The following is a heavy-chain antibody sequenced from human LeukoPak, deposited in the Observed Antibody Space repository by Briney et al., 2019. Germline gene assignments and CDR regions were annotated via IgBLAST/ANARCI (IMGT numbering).Heavy chain of an antibody. CDR1: GGSISSGGYY. CDR3: AREITSAAGYFDS. D-gene: IGHD6-13*01. J-gene: IGHJ4*02. V-gene: IGHV4-31*03. Sequence: SQTLSLTCTVSGGSISSGGYYWTWIRQHPGKGLEWIGYIFYTGSTYYNPSLRGRIDMSVDTSKNQFSLKLFVTAADAAVYYCAREITSAAGYFDSWGQGTPVTVSS. CDR2: IFYTGST.